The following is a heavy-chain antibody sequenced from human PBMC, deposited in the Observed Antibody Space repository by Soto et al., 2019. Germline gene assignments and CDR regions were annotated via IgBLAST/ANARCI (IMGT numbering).Heavy chain of an antibody. V-gene: IGHV3-33*01. D-gene: IGHD3-22*01. Sequence: GGSLRLSCAASGFTFSSYGMHWVRQAPGKGLEWVAVIWYDGSNKYYADTVKGRFTISRDNSKNTLYLQMNSLRAEDTAVYYCARGYYDSVGYYYYYYGMDVWGQGTTVTVSS. CDR3: ARGYYDSVGYYYYYYGMDV. CDR2: IWYDGSNK. J-gene: IGHJ6*02. CDR1: GFTFSSYG.